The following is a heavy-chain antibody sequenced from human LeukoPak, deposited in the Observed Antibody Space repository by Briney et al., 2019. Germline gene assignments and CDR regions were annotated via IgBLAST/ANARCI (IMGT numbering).Heavy chain of an antibody. J-gene: IGHJ4*02. CDR3: AREYYGSSGYYNDY. CDR2: IYSSGST. D-gene: IGHD3-22*01. Sequence: PSETLSLTCAVYDGSFSGYFWTWIRQPPGKGLEWIRYIYSSGSTNYNPSLKSRVTISVDRSKNQFSLNLSSVTAADTAVYYCAREYYGSSGYYNDYWGQGALVTVSS. V-gene: IGHV4-59*01. CDR1: DGSFSGYF.